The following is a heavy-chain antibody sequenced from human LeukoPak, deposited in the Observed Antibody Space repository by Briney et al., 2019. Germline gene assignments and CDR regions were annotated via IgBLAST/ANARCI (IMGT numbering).Heavy chain of an antibody. CDR1: GGSISSYY. D-gene: IGHD1-26*01. V-gene: IGHV4-59*12. CDR2: IYYSGST. Sequence: SETLSLTCTVSGGSISSYYWSWIRQPPGKGLEWIGYIYYSGSTNYNPSLKSRVTISVDTSKNQFSLKLSSVTAADTAVYYCCGSYYVDYWGQGTLVTVSS. J-gene: IGHJ4*02. CDR3: CGSYYVDY.